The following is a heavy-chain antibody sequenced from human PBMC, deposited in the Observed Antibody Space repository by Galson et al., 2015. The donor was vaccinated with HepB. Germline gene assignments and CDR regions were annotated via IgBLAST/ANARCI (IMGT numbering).Heavy chain of an antibody. V-gene: IGHV3-7*01. Sequence: SLRLSCAASGFTFSSYWMSWVREAPGKGLEWVANIKQDGSEKYYVDSVKGRFTISRDNAKNSLYLQMNSLRAEDTAVYYCAREVGYYDPKNGGYYYYGMDVWGQGTTVTVSS. CDR1: GFTFSSYW. CDR3: AREVGYYDPKNGGYYYYGMDV. J-gene: IGHJ6*02. D-gene: IGHD3-22*01. CDR2: IKQDGSEK.